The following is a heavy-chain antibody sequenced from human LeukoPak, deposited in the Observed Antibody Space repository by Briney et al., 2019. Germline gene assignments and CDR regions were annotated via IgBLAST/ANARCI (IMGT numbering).Heavy chain of an antibody. J-gene: IGHJ5*02. D-gene: IGHD3-10*01. CDR1: GFTFSKYG. CDR2: IRYDGNNK. CDR3: VLSYGSRTTWVDH. V-gene: IGHV3-30*02. Sequence: PGGSLRLSCAASGFTFSKYGMHWVREAPGKGLDWVALIRYDGNNKYYGDPEKGRFIVSRDNPKNTPYLQMNSLRAEDTALYYCVLSYGSRTTWVDHWGRGAMVTVSS.